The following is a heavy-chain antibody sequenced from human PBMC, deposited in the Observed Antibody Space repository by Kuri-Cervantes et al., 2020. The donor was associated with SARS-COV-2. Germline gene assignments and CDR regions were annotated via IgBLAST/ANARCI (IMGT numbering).Heavy chain of an antibody. CDR1: GGSFSGYY. CDR3: AREEWLHIHDAFDI. J-gene: IGHJ3*02. V-gene: IGHV4-34*01. D-gene: IGHD5-24*01. CDR2: INHSGST. Sequence: SETLSLTCAVYGGSFSGYYWSWIRQPPGKGLEWIGEINHSGSTNYNPSLKSRVTISVDTSKNQFSLKLSSVTAADTAVYYCAREEWLHIHDAFDIWGQGTMVTVSS.